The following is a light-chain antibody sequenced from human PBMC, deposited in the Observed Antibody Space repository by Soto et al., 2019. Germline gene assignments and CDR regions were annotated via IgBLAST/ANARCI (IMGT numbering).Light chain of an antibody. V-gene: IGKV1-33*01. CDR3: QQYENFPLT. CDR2: DAS. CDR1: QHISEY. J-gene: IGKJ4*01. Sequence: DIQMTQSPSSLSASVGDRVTITCQASQHISEYLNWYQYKPGKAPKLLITDASNLKTGVPSRFSGSGSGTEYTFTTNSLQPEDIATYYCQQYENFPLTFGGGTKVDIK.